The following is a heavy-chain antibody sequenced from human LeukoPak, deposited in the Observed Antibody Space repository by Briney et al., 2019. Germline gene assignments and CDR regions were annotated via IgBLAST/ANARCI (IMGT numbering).Heavy chain of an antibody. J-gene: IGHJ5*01. V-gene: IGHV1-8*03. CDR3: AREFRSGYNSRWFDY. CDR2: MNPNNGNT. Sequence: ASVKVSCKASGYTFTSYDINWVRQATGQGLEWMGWMNPNNGNTGYAQKFQDRVTITRNTSISTAYMELSSLRSEDTAVYYCAREFRSGYNSRWFDYWGQGTLVTVSS. CDR1: GYTFTSYD. D-gene: IGHD6-19*01.